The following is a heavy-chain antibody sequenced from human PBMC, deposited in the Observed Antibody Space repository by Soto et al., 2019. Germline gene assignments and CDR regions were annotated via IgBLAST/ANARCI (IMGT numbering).Heavy chain of an antibody. J-gene: IGHJ4*02. CDR1: GDSVSSNIAA. CDR3: ERNLGGPRED. V-gene: IGHV6-1*01. CDR2: TYYRSKWYT. D-gene: IGHD3-16*01. Sequence: SQTLSLTCAISGDSVSSNIAAWDWIMRSSSRGFEWLGRTYYRSKWYTDYAVSVRSRITINPDTSENQFTLQLISMTPEDTAVYYCERNLGGPREDSGQGAVVTV.